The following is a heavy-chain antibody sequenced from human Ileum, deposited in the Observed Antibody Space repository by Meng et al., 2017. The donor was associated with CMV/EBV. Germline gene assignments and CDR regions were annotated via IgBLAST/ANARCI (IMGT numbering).Heavy chain of an antibody. CDR1: ARIFRNYD. V-gene: IGHV1-18*01. CDR2: ISAYNSDA. D-gene: IGHD3-3*01. CDR3: ARGRKRTIFGVVISRDNWFDP. Sequence: ASVKVSCKAPARIFRNYDIGWVRQAPGQGLEWMGWISAYNSDANYGQKFQGRVTLTRDTVMSTAYMELRGLRSDDKAVYYCARGRKRTIFGVVISRDNWFDPWGQGTLVTVSS. J-gene: IGHJ5*02.